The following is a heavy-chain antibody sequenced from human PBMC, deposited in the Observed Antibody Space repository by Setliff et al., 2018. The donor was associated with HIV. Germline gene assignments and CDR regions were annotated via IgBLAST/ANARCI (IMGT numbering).Heavy chain of an antibody. CDR3: ARDGGDILTGFYRRGPFDY. CDR2: INTGNGDT. Sequence: GASVKVSCKASGYTFISYFLYWVRQAPGKRIEWMGWINTGNGDTRYSQRFQGRVTITMDTSASTAYMELSSLRSDDTAVYYCARDGGDILTGFYRRGPFDYWGQGTLVTVSS. J-gene: IGHJ4*02. V-gene: IGHV1-3*04. D-gene: IGHD3-9*01. CDR1: GYTFISYF.